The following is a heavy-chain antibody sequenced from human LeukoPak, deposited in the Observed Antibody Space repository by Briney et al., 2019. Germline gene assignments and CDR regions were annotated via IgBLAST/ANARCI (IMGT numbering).Heavy chain of an antibody. CDR2: IYYSGNT. J-gene: IGHJ5*02. D-gene: IGHD2-2*01. CDR1: GGSISSSSYY. CDR3: ARDSLGGVVVPAAESNWFDP. Sequence: SETLSLTCTVSGGSISSSSYYWGWIRQPPGKGLEWLGSIYYSGNTYYNPSLKSRVTISVDTSKNQFSLKLSSVTAADTAVYYCARDSLGGVVVPAAESNWFDPWGQGTLVTVSS. V-gene: IGHV4-39*07.